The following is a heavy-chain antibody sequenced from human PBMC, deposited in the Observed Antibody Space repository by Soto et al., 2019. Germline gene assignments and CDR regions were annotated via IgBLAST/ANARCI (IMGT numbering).Heavy chain of an antibody. CDR2: IYYSGST. V-gene: IGHV4-59*01. D-gene: IGHD1-26*01. Sequence: SETLSLTCTVSGGSISSYYWSWIRQPPGKGLEWIGYIYYSGSTNYNPSLKSRVTISVDTSKNQFSLKPRSVTGADTAVYYCARRYGGNFDYWGQGTLVTVSS. CDR1: GGSISSYY. J-gene: IGHJ4*02. CDR3: ARRYGGNFDY.